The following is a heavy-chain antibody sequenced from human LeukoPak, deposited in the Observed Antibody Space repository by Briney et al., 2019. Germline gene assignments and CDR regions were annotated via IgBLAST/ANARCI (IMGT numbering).Heavy chain of an antibody. D-gene: IGHD6-13*01. CDR1: GFTFSSYG. Sequence: GGSLRLSYAASGFTFSSYGMHWVRQAPGKGLEWVAFIRYDGSNKYYADSVKGRFTISRDNSKNTLYLQMNSLRAEDTAVYYCASYIAAAGPFDYWGQGTLVTVSS. CDR3: ASYIAAAGPFDY. V-gene: IGHV3-30*02. J-gene: IGHJ4*02. CDR2: IRYDGSNK.